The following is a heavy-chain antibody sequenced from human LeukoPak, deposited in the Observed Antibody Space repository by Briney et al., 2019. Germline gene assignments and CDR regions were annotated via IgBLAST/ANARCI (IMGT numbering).Heavy chain of an antibody. Sequence: PGGSLRLSCAASGFTFSSYAMSWVRQAPGKGLEWVSAISGSGGSTYYADSVKGRFTISRDNAKKTLYLDMNSLRVDDTAIYYCATSRVFDYWGQGILVTVSS. CDR1: GFTFSSYA. CDR3: ATSRVFDY. J-gene: IGHJ4*02. V-gene: IGHV3-23*01. CDR2: ISGSGGST.